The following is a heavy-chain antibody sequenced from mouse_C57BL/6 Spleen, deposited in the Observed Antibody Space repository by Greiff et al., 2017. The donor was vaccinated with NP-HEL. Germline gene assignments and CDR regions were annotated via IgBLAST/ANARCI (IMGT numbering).Heavy chain of an antibody. J-gene: IGHJ4*01. D-gene: IGHD1-1*01. V-gene: IGHV1-78*01. Sequence: VQLQQSDAELVKPGASVKISCKVSGYTFTDHTIHWMKQRPEQGLEWIGYIYPRDGSTKYNEKFKGKATLTADKSSSTAYMQLNSLTSEDSAVYFCARHPDYYGSSYAMDYWGQGTSVTVSS. CDR2: IYPRDGST. CDR3: ARHPDYYGSSYAMDY. CDR1: GYTFTDHT.